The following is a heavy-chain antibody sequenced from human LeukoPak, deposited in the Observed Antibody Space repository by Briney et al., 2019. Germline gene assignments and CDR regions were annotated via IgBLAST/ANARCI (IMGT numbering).Heavy chain of an antibody. J-gene: IGHJ4*02. D-gene: IGHD5-18*01. V-gene: IGHV4-34*01. CDR2: INHSGST. CDR3: ARAGYSYGIDFDY. CDR1: GGSFSGYY. Sequence: PSETLSLTCAVYGGSFSGYYWSWIRQPPGKGLEWIGEINHSGSTNYNPSLKSRVTISVDTSKNQFSLKLSSVTAADTAVYYCARAGYSYGIDFDYWGQGTLVTVSS.